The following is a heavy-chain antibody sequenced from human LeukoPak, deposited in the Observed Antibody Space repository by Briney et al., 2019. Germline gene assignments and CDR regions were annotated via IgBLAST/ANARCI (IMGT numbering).Heavy chain of an antibody. Sequence: GASVKVSCKASGYTFTGYYMHWVRQAPGQGLEWMGWINPNSGGTNYAQKFQGRVTMTRDTSISTAYMELSRLRSDDTAAYYCARDFIVLTDRHFDYWGQGTLVTVSS. CDR3: ARDFIVLTDRHFDY. V-gene: IGHV1-2*02. D-gene: IGHD2-8*01. J-gene: IGHJ4*02. CDR1: GYTFTGYY. CDR2: INPNSGGT.